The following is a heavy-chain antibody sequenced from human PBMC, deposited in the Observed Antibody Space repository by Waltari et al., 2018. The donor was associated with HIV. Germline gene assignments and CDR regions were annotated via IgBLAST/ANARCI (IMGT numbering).Heavy chain of an antibody. CDR1: GYSFTSYG. V-gene: IGHV1-18*01. CDR3: ARENFGGNYAVDY. Sequence: QVQLVQSGVEVKKPGASVKVSCKTSGYSFTSYGIRWVRQVPGHGLEWMGWINAYSGYAKYAQKFQARVTMTTDTSTSTAHMELGSLTSDDTAVYYCARENFGGNYAVDYWGQGTLVTVSS. D-gene: IGHD2-21*02. CDR2: INAYSGYA. J-gene: IGHJ4*02.